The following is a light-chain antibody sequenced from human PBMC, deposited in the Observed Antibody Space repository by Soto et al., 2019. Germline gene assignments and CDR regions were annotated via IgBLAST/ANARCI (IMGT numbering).Light chain of an antibody. CDR1: SSNIGNNY. J-gene: IGLJ2*01. CDR3: GTWDSSLSAVV. Sequence: QSALTQPPSVSAAPGQKVTISCSGSSSNIGNNYVSWYQQLPGTAPKLLIYDNNKRPSGIPDRFSGSKPGTSATLGITGLQTGDEADYYCGTWDSSLSAVVFGGGTTVTV. CDR2: DNN. V-gene: IGLV1-51*01.